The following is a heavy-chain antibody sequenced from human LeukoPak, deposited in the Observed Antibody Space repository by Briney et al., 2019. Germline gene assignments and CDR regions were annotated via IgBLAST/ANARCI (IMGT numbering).Heavy chain of an antibody. CDR1: GFTFNTYW. V-gene: IGHV3-7*03. CDR2: INRNGYEK. D-gene: IGHD6-13*01. Sequence: PGGSLRLSCAASGFTFNTYWMTWVRQAPGKGLEWVANINRNGYEKYYVDSVKGRFIISRDNAKNSLYLQMNSLRAEDTALYYCAKGNSSPLYYGMDVWGQGTTVTVSS. J-gene: IGHJ6*02. CDR3: AKGNSSPLYYGMDV.